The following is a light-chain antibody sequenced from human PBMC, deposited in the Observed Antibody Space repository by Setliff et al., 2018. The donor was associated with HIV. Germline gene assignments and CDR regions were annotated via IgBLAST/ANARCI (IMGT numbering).Light chain of an antibody. CDR1: GSYLHDYKY. CDR3: SSYTSSTSFYV. V-gene: IGLV2-14*03. Sequence: QSVLTQPASVSGSRGQSITISCTGTGSYLHDYKYVSWYQQHPGKAPKVMIYDAIRRPSGVSDRFSGSKSGNTASLTISGLQAEDEADYYCSSYTSSTSFYVFGTGTKVTVL. J-gene: IGLJ1*01. CDR2: DAI.